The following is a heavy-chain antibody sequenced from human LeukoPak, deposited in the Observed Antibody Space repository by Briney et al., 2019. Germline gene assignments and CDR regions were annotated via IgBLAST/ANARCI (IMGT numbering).Heavy chain of an antibody. CDR3: AKDLPWGGDYVS. CDR2: VCGGATST. D-gene: IGHD4-17*01. Sequence: PGGSLRLSCAASGFTFSNYAMSWVRQAPGKGLEWVSVVCGGATSTYYADSVKGRFTISRDNSKNTLYLQMNSLRAEDTAVYYCAKDLPWGGDYVSWGQGTLVTVSS. V-gene: IGHV3-23*01. J-gene: IGHJ5*02. CDR1: GFTFSNYA.